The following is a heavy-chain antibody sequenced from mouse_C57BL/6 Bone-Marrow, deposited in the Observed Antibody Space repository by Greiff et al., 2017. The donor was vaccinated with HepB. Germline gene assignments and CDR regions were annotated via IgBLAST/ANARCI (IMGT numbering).Heavy chain of an antibody. Sequence: EVQRVESGAELVRPGSSVKMSCKTSGYTFTSYGINWVKQSPVKGLEWIGYIYIGNGYTEYNEKFKGKATLTSDTSTSTAYMQLSSLTSEDSAIYFCARWNLLLAYWGQGTLVTVSA. CDR1: GYTFTSYG. J-gene: IGHJ3*01. D-gene: IGHD1-1*01. V-gene: IGHV1-58*01. CDR2: IYIGNGYT. CDR3: ARWNLLLAY.